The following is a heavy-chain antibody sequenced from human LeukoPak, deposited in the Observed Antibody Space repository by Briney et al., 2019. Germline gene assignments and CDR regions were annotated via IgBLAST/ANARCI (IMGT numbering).Heavy chain of an antibody. J-gene: IGHJ4*02. CDR1: GYTFTGFY. V-gene: IGHV1-2*02. CDR3: AKGDAVVVAAAIRVLVDY. CDR2: INPNTGGT. Sequence: ASVKVSCKASGYTFTGFYIHWVRQAPGQGLEWMGWINPNTGGTNCARKFQGRVTMTRDASISTAYMELSRLRSDDTAVYYCAKGDAVVVAAAIRVLVDYWGQGTLVTVSS. D-gene: IGHD2-2*02.